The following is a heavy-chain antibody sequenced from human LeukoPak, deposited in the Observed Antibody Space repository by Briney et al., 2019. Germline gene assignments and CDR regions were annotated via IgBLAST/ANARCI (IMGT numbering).Heavy chain of an antibody. J-gene: IGHJ4*02. CDR3: ARESTVTLFGS. D-gene: IGHD4-17*01. V-gene: IGHV4-59*01. CDR2: IYYSGST. CDR1: GGSISSYY. Sequence: KTSETLSLTCTVSGGSISSYYWSRIRQPPGKGLEWIGYIYYSGSTNYNPSLKRRVTISVDTSKNQFSLKLSSVTAADTAVYYCARESTVTLFGSWGQGTLVTVSS.